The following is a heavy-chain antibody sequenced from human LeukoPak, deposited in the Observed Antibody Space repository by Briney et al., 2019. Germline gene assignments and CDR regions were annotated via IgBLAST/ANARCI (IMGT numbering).Heavy chain of an antibody. D-gene: IGHD6-19*01. V-gene: IGHV4-59*12. CDR1: DGSISSSY. J-gene: IGHJ6*03. CDR2: MSYSGST. Sequence: SETLSLTCTVSDGSISSSYWSWIRQPPGKGLEWIAYMSYSGSTNYNPSLKSRVTISVDTSKNQFSLKLSSVTAADTAVYYCARVRVGSGWPVSSYCMDVWGKGTTVTVSS. CDR3: ARVRVGSGWPVSSYCMDV.